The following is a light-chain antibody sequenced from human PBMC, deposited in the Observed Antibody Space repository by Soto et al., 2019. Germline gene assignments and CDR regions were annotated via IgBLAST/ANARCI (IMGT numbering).Light chain of an antibody. CDR2: DVD. V-gene: IGLV2-8*01. CDR1: TSDVGGYNY. Sequence: QSALTQPPSASGSPGQSVTISCTGTTSDVGGYNYVSWYQQHPGKAPKLLVYDVDKRPSGVPDRFSGSKSGNTASLTVSGLQAEDEADYYCAAWDNSLSGPVVFGGGTKLTVL. CDR3: AAWDNSLSGPVV. J-gene: IGLJ2*01.